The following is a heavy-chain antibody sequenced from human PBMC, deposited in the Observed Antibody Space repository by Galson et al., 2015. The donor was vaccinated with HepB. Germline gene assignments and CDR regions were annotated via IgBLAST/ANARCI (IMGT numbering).Heavy chain of an antibody. CDR3: AKAYYGGTNRPFDY. Sequence: SLRLSCAASGFTFGSYAMSWVRQAPGKGLEWVSAISGSGGSTYYADSVKGRFTISRDNSKNTLYLQMNSLRAEDTAVYYCAKAYYGGTNRPFDYWGQGTLVTVSS. D-gene: IGHD4-23*01. CDR2: ISGSGGST. CDR1: GFTFGSYA. V-gene: IGHV3-23*01. J-gene: IGHJ4*02.